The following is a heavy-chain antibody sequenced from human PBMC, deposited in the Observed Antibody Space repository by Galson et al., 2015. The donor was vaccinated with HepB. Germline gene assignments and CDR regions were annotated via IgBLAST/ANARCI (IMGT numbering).Heavy chain of an antibody. CDR2: IDPNGVAT. Sequence: SVEVSCKASGSTFTVHYMHSVRQAPGQGLEWLGLIDPNGVATSYAQKFQDSVTMTRDTSISTAYLELNRLTADDTAVYYCSRGRTLDTAPSLGGYWGQGTLVTVSS. CDR3: SRGRTLDTAPSLGGY. J-gene: IGHJ4*02. CDR1: GSTFTVHY. D-gene: IGHD3-16*01. V-gene: IGHV1-2*06.